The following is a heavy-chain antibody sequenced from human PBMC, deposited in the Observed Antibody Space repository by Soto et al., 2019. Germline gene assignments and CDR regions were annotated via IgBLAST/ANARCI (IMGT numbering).Heavy chain of an antibody. J-gene: IGHJ6*02. CDR1: GFTFSSYG. CDR3: AKDRQQRSYYGMDV. CDR2: IWYDGSNK. D-gene: IGHD6-13*01. Sequence: PGGSLRLSCAASGFTFSSYGMHWVRQAPGKGLEWVAVIWYDGSNKYYADSVKGRFTISRDNSKNTLYLQMNSLRAEDTAVYYYAKDRQQRSYYGMDVWGQGTKVTVSS. V-gene: IGHV3-33*06.